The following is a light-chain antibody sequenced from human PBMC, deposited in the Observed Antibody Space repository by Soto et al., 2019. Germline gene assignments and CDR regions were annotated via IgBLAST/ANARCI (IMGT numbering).Light chain of an antibody. V-gene: IGLV2-14*03. J-gene: IGLJ1*01. CDR2: DVS. CDR1: SSDVGGYNY. CDR3: SSYTTSNTRQIV. Sequence: QSVLTQPASVSGSPGQSITISCTGTSSDVGGYNYVSWYQHHPGKAPKLLIYDVSNRPSGISNRFSGSKSDNTASLTTSGLQPEDEADYYCSSYTTSNTRQIVFGTGTKVTVL.